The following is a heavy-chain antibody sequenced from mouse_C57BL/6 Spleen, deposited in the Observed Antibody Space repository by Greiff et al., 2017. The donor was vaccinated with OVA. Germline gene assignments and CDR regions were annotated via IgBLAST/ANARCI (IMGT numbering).Heavy chain of an antibody. Sequence: VKLMESGAELVTPGASVKISCKASGYAFTSYWMNWVKQRPGKGLEWIGQLYPGDGDPNYNGKFKGKATLTADKSSRTAYMQLSSLTSEDSAVYFCARYGGNWYDDVWGTGTTVTVSS. CDR1: GYAFTSYW. V-gene: IGHV1-80*01. J-gene: IGHJ1*03. D-gene: IGHD1-1*02. CDR2: LYPGDGDP. CDR3: ARYGGNWYDDV.